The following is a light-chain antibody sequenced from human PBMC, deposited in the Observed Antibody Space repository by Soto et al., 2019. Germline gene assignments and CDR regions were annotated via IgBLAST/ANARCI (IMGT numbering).Light chain of an antibody. V-gene: IGLV1-40*01. J-gene: IGLJ2*01. CDR1: SSNIGTGYD. Sequence: QSVLTQPPSVSGAPGQRVTISCAGSSSNIGTGYDVHWYQQVPGTAPKLLIYGNNNRPSGVPDRFSGSKSGTSASLAITGLQAEDEADYYCQSYDSRLSGSVVFGGGTKLTVL. CDR3: QSYDSRLSGSVV. CDR2: GNN.